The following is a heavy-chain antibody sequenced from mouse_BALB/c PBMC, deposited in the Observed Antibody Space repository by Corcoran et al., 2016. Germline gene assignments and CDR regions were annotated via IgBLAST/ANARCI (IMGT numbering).Heavy chain of an antibody. CDR2: IYWDDDK. J-gene: IGHJ2*01. CDR3: ARFITTVVEYYFDY. V-gene: IGHV8-12*01. CDR1: GFSLSTSGMG. Sequence: QVTLKESGPGILQPSQTLSLTCSFSGFSLSTSGMGVSWIRQPSGKGLEWLAHIYWDDDKRYNPSLKSRLTISKDTSRNQVFLKITSVDTADTATYYCARFITTVVEYYFDYWGQGTTLTVSS. D-gene: IGHD1-1*01.